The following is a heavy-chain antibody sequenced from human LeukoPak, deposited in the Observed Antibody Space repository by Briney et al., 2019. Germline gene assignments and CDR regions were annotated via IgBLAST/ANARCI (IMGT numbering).Heavy chain of an antibody. D-gene: IGHD1-7*01. CDR3: AKRRGLELLYYYYMDV. J-gene: IGHJ6*03. Sequence: GGSLRLSCAASGFTFSSYGMSWVRQAPGKGLEWVSAISGSGGSTYYADSVKGRFTISRDNSKNTLYLQMNSLRAEDTAVYYCAKRRGLELLYYYYMDVWGKGTTVTASS. CDR1: GFTFSSYG. CDR2: ISGSGGST. V-gene: IGHV3-23*01.